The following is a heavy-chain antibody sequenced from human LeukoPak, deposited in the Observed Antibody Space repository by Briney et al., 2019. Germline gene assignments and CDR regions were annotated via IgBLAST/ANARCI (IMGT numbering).Heavy chain of an antibody. J-gene: IGHJ4*02. Sequence: ASVKVSCKASGYTFTSYAMNWVRQAPGQGPEWMGWINTNTGNPTYAQGFTGRFVFSLDTSVSTAYLQISSLKTEDTAIYYCARGGMGAPNPHDYWGQGTLVTVSS. CDR3: ARGGMGAPNPHDY. CDR2: INTNTGNP. V-gene: IGHV7-4-1*02. CDR1: GYTFTSYA. D-gene: IGHD1-26*01.